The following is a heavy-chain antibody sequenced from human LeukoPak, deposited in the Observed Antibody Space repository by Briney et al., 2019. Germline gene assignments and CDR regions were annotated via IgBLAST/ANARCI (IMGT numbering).Heavy chain of an antibody. CDR1: GFMFSSYA. CDR3: AKVGSRWYWIDY. Sequence: PGGSLRLSCAASGFMFSSYAMHWVRQAPGKGLEWVAVILYDGSNKYYADSVKGRFTISRDNSKNTLYLQMSSLRAEDTAVYYCAKVGSRWYWIDYWGQGTLVTVSS. CDR2: ILYDGSNK. J-gene: IGHJ4*02. V-gene: IGHV3-30-3*01. D-gene: IGHD6-13*01.